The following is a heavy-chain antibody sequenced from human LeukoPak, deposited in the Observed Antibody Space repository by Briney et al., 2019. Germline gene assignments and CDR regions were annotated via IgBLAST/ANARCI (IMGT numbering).Heavy chain of an antibody. CDR3: AKESGYSYGRGAFDI. CDR1: GFTFSSYA. D-gene: IGHD5-18*01. CDR2: ISGSGGST. J-gene: IGHJ3*02. V-gene: IGHV3-23*01. Sequence: GGSLRLSCAASGFTFSSYAMSWVRQAPGKGVEWVSAISGSGGSTYYADSAKGRFTISRDNSKNTLYLQMNSLRAEDTAVYYCAKESGYSYGRGAFDIWGQGTMVTVSS.